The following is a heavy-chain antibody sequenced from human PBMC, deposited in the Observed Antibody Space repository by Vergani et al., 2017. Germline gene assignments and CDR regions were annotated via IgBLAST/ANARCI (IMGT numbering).Heavy chain of an antibody. CDR1: GFTFSSYG. CDR2: IWYDGSNK. CDR3: TTVLAARLWGGSDHGMDV. V-gene: IGHV3-33*01. D-gene: IGHD6-6*01. Sequence: QVQLVESGGGVVQPGRSLRLSCAASGFTFSSYGMHWVRQAPGKGLEWVAVIWYDGSNKYYADSVKGRFTISRDNSKNTLYLQMNSLRAEDTAVYYCTTVLAARLWGGSDHGMDVWGQGTTVTVSS. J-gene: IGHJ6*02.